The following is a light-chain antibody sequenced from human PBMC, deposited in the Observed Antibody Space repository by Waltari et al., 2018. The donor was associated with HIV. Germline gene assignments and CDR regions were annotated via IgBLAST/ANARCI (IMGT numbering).Light chain of an antibody. CDR3: LTYVSDSGTWK. V-gene: IGLV2-23*02. CDR1: NIAVGNYNL. CDR2: DVS. Sequence: QSPLTQPASVSGNPGQSVPIPCTGTNIAVGNYNLVSWYQQHPGKAPKLLIYDVSKRPSGVSSRFSGSKSGYWASLTISGLLTEDESYYYCLTYVSDSGTWKFGGGTYLTV. J-gene: IGLJ3*02.